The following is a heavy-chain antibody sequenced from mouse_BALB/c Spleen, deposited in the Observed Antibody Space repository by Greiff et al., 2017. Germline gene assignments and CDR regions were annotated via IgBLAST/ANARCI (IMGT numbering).Heavy chain of an antibody. CDR3: ARGEDYGNYVAMDY. V-gene: IGHV14-3*02. CDR1: GFNIKDTY. CDR2: IDPANGNT. J-gene: IGHJ4*01. Sequence: LVESGAELVKPGASVKLSCTASGFNIKDTYMHWVKQRPEQGLEWIGRIDPANGNTKYDPKFQGKATITADTSSNTAYLQLSSLTSEDTAVYYCARGEDYGNYVAMDYWGQGTSVTVSS. D-gene: IGHD2-1*01.